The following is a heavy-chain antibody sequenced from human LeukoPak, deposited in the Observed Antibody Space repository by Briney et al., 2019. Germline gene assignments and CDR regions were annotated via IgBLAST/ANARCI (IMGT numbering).Heavy chain of an antibody. D-gene: IGHD6-19*01. CDR2: IRSKAYGGTT. CDR1: GFTFGDYA. Sequence: GGSLRLSCTASGFTFGDYAMSWFRQAPGKGLECVVFIRSKAYGGTTEYAASVKGRFTISRDDSKSIAYLQMNSLKTEDTAVYYCTRDGVAVAGGDYWGRGTLVTVSS. J-gene: IGHJ4*02. V-gene: IGHV3-49*03. CDR3: TRDGVAVAGGDY.